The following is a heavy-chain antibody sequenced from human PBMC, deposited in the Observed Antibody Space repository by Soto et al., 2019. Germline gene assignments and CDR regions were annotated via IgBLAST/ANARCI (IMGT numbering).Heavy chain of an antibody. CDR2: VYYSGST. Sequence: SETLSLTCTVSGASISSSSYYWGWIRQPPGKGLEWMGNVYYSGSTYYNPSLKSRVTISLETAKSQVSLKLSAVTGEATVVYYFRRELRVGAKYFDYRGQGILVTVFS. V-gene: IGHV4-39*07. J-gene: IGHJ4*02. CDR1: GASISSSSYY. D-gene: IGHD1-26*01. CDR3: RRELRVGAKYFDY.